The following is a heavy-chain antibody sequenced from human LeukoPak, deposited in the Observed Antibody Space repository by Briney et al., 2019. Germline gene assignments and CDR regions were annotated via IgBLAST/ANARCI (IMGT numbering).Heavy chain of an antibody. Sequence: ASVKVSCKASGYTXTSYYMYWVRQAPGQGLEWMGIINPSGGSTSYAQKFQDKITMTRDTSTSTVYMELSSLRSEDTAVYYCARAGGSEYFQHWGQGTLVTVSS. CDR3: ARAGGSEYFQH. D-gene: IGHD3-10*01. CDR1: GYTXTSYY. V-gene: IGHV1-46*01. CDR2: INPSGGST. J-gene: IGHJ1*01.